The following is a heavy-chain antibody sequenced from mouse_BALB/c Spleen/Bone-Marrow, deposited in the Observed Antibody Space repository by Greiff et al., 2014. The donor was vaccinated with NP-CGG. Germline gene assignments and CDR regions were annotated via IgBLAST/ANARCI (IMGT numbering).Heavy chain of an antibody. CDR1: GFTFSSYG. CDR2: INNGGTYT. D-gene: IGHD4-1*02. Sequence: EVQLVESGGDLVKPGGSLKLSCAASGFTFSSYGMSWVRQTPDKRLEWVATINNGGTYTNYPDSVKGRFTISRDNAKNTLYLQMSSLKSEDTAMYYCALNWDSAYWGQGTLVTVSA. V-gene: IGHV5-6*01. CDR3: ALNWDSAY. J-gene: IGHJ3*01.